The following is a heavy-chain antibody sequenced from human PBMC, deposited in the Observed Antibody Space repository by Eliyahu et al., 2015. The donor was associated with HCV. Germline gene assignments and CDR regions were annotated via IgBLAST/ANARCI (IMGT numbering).Heavy chain of an antibody. Sequence: QLQLQESGPGVVKPSETLSLTCTVSGGSMSSSSFYWGWIRQPPGKGLEWLATIYDTGTTFYSPSLKSRLTISADMSKNQFSLKLTSVTAADTAVYYCARHEYSRRWGLDYWGQGALVTVSS. CDR2: IYDTGTT. J-gene: IGHJ4*02. CDR1: GGSMSSSSFY. CDR3: ARHEYSRRWGLDY. V-gene: IGHV4-39*01. D-gene: IGHD6-13*01.